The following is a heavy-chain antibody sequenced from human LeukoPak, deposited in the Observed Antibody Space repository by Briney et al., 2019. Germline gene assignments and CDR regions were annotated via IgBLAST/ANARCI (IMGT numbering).Heavy chain of an antibody. J-gene: IGHJ4*02. V-gene: IGHV3-23*01. Sequence: GGSLRLSCAASGFTFSGYAMSWVRQAPGKGLEWVSAISGSGGSTYYADSVKGRFTISRDNSRDTLYLQMNSLRAEDTAVYYCAKGYYDYVWGSYYFDYWGQGTVVTVSS. CDR3: AKGYYDYVWGSYYFDY. CDR2: ISGSGGST. D-gene: IGHD3-16*01. CDR1: GFTFSGYA.